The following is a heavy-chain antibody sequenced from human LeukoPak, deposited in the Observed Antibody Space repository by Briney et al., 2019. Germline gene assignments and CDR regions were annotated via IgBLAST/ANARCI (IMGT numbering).Heavy chain of an antibody. Sequence: GGSLRLSCAASGFTFSSFAMSWVRQAPGKGLEWMSAISGSGITTYYAGSVKGRFAISRDNSMNTLYLQMSSLTDEDTAVYFCAKDLRFGGQGTLVTVSS. J-gene: IGHJ4*02. CDR1: GFTFSSFA. V-gene: IGHV3-23*01. D-gene: IGHD3-3*01. CDR2: ISGSGITT. CDR3: AKDLRF.